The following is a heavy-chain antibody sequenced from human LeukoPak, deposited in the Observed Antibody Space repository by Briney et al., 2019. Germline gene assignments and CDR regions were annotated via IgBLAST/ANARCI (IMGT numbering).Heavy chain of an antibody. CDR3: ARLNGASHFDY. D-gene: IGHD2-8*01. CDR1: GGPSSSGDYY. V-gene: IGHV4-31*03. J-gene: IGHJ4*02. CDR2: IYYTGTT. Sequence: SQTLSLTCTVSGGPSSSGDYYWSWIRQYPGKGLEWIGYIYYTGTTYYNPSLKSRVTISVDTSKSQFSLRLSSVTAADTAVYYCARLNGASHFDYWGQGTLVTVSS.